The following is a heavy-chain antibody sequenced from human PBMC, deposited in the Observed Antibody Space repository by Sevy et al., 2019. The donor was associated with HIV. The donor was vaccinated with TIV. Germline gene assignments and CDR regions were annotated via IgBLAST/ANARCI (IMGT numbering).Heavy chain of an antibody. CDR3: ASEKEQLVLWPYYGMDV. V-gene: IGHV3-21*01. J-gene: IGHJ6*02. Sequence: GGSLRLSCAASGLRFSNYNMNWVRQPPGQGLEWVACISNSSSYIYYVDSVKGRFTISRDNAKNSLYLQMNSLRAEDTAVYYCASEKEQLVLWPYYGMDVWGQGTTVTVSS. D-gene: IGHD6-13*01. CDR1: GLRFSNYN. CDR2: ISNSSSYI.